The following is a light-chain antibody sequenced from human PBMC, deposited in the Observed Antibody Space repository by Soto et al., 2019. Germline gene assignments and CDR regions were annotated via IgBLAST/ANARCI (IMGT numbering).Light chain of an antibody. V-gene: IGKV3-11*01. Sequence: EIVLTQSPATLSLSPGERATLSCRASQSVSTYLAWYQQKPGQTPRLLIYDASNRATGIPARFSGSGSGTDFTLTISTLEPEDFAVYYCQQYDTSPGTFGQGTKVDIK. CDR2: DAS. J-gene: IGKJ1*01. CDR3: QQYDTSPGT. CDR1: QSVSTY.